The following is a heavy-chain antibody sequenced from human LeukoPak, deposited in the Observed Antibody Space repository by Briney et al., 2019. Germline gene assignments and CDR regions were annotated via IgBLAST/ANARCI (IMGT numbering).Heavy chain of an antibody. CDR1: GYPFRGDY. J-gene: IGHJ5*02. CDR2: INPNSGDA. Sequence: EASVKVSCKASGYPFRGDYMHWVRQAPGQGLEWMGWINPNSGDANYAQKFQDRVTMAWDTSISTVYMELKRLTSDDTAVYYCARRVQQLVATGWFDPSGQGTLVTVSS. CDR3: ARRVQQLVATGWFDP. V-gene: IGHV1-2*02. D-gene: IGHD6-13*01.